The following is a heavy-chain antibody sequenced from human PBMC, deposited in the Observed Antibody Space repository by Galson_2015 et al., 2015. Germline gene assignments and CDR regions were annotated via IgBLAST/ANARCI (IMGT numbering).Heavy chain of an antibody. CDR2: LYYSGST. CDR1: GGSISSDFYY. Sequence: ETLSLTCSVSGGSISSDFYYWGWIRQPPGKGLEWIGTLYYSGSTYYNPSLKTRVTISVDTSKNQFFLNLSSVTAADTAVYFCATGTPDIVEVWPRTLDGFDIWGQGTTVTVSS. J-gene: IGHJ3*02. V-gene: IGHV4-39*01. CDR3: ATGTPDIVEVWPRTLDGFDI. D-gene: IGHD2-2*01.